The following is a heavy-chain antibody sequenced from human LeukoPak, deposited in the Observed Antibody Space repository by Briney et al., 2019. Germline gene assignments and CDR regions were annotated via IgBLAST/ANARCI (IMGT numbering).Heavy chain of an antibody. V-gene: IGHV3-48*03. CDR2: ISTSDTII. Sequence: GESLKISCAASGFTFSSYEMNWVRQAPGKGLERVSFISTSDTIIYYADSVKGRFTISRDNAKNSLYLQMNSLRAEDTAVYYCARDNKVVVGTHAFDIWGQGTMVTVSS. J-gene: IGHJ3*02. CDR1: GFTFSSYE. CDR3: ARDNKVVVGTHAFDI. D-gene: IGHD3-22*01.